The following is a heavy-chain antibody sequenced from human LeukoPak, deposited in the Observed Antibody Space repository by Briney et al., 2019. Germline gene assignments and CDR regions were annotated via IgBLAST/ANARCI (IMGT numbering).Heavy chain of an antibody. CDR1: GGSISSYY. V-gene: IGHV4-59*12. D-gene: IGHD3-22*01. J-gene: IGHJ3*02. Sequence: SETLSLTCTVSGGSISSYYWSWIRQPPGKGLEWIGYIYYSGSTNYNPSLKSRVTISVDTSKNQFSLKLSSVTAADTAMYYCARGRPNVDSTGYFSRHDAFDIWGQGTMVTVSS. CDR2: IYYSGST. CDR3: ARGRPNVDSTGYFSRHDAFDI.